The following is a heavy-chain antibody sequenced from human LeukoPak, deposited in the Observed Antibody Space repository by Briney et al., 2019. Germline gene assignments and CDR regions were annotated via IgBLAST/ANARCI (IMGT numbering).Heavy chain of an antibody. CDR1: GFTFSDFW. D-gene: IGHD3-22*01. CDR2: IKQDGSEK. J-gene: IGHJ4*02. Sequence: GGSLRLSCAASGFTFSDFWMTWVRQAPGKGLEWVANIKQDGSEKYYVDSVKGRFTVSRDNASNSLFLQMNSLRGDDAAVYYCAREPLDTSGYYYGTLDYWGQGTLVTVSS. CDR3: AREPLDTSGYYYGTLDY. V-gene: IGHV3-7*01.